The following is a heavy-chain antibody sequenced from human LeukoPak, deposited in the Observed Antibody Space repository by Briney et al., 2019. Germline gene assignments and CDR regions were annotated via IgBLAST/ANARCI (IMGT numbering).Heavy chain of an antibody. CDR3: ARDFQLVGVDY. CDR2: ISSSGRTI. Sequence: PGGSLRLSCAAPGFTFSDYGMNWVRQTPGKGLEWISSISSSGRTIYYADSVKGRFIISRDNAKNLLFLQVSSLRDDDTAVYYCARDFQLVGVDYWGQGTLVTVSS. CDR1: GFTFSDYG. J-gene: IGHJ4*02. V-gene: IGHV3-48*02. D-gene: IGHD6-13*01.